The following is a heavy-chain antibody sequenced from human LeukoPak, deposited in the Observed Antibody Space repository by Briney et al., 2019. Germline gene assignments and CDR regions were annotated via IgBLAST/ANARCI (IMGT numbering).Heavy chain of an antibody. CDR2: IIPIFGTA. V-gene: IGHV1-69*05. D-gene: IGHD2-2*01. CDR1: GGTFSSYA. CDR3: ARARDIVVVPHYMDV. J-gene: IGHJ6*03. Sequence: SVKVSCKASGGTFSSYAISWVRQAPGQGLEWMGGIIPIFGTANYAQKFQGRVTITTDESTSTAYMELSSLRSEDTAVYYCARARDIVVVPHYMDVWGKGTTVTVSS.